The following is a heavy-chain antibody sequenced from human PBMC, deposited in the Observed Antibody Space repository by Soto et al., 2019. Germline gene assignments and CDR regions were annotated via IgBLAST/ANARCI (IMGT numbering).Heavy chain of an antibody. Sequence: SETLSLTCTVSSGSLSSGGYYWNWIRQHPVKGLEWIGYIYFTGITYSTPSLKSRVTLSVDTSKSQFSLELRSVTAADTAIYYCAIAHPYHKVNSLDLWGQGVLVTVFS. V-gene: IGHV4-31*03. CDR2: IYFTGIT. J-gene: IGHJ5*02. CDR3: AIAHPYHKVNSLDL. CDR1: SGSLSSGGYY.